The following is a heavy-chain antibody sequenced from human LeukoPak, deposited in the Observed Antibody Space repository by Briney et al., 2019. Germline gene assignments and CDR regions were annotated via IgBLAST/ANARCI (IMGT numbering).Heavy chain of an antibody. V-gene: IGHV1-2*02. D-gene: IGHD3-22*01. CDR3: ASDRVVADY. J-gene: IGHJ4*02. CDR1: GYTFTDYY. CDR2: INPTTGGT. Sequence: ASVKVSCKASGYTFTDYYIHWVRQAPGQGVEWMGWINPTTGGTKYARKFQGRVTLTRHTSITAVYMELSRLRSDDTAVYYCASDRVVADYWGQGTLVTVSS.